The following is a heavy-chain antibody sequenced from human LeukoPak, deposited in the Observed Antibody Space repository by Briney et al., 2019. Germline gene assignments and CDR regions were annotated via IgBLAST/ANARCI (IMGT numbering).Heavy chain of an antibody. D-gene: IGHD3-22*01. V-gene: IGHV1-69*04. CDR1: GGTFSSYA. CDR3: ANAPFGYYDSSGYYY. Sequence: SVKVSCKASGGTFSSYAISWVRQAPGQGLEWVGRIIPILGIANYAQKFQGRVTITADKSTSTAYMELSSLRSEDTAVYYCANAPFGYYDSSGYYYWGQGTLVTVSS. CDR2: IIPILGIA. J-gene: IGHJ4*02.